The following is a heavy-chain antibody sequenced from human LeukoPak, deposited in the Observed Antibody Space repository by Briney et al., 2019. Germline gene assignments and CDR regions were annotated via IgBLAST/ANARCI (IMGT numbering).Heavy chain of an antibody. Sequence: ASVKVSCKASGYTFTGYYMHWVRQAPGQGLEWMGWINPNSGGTNYAQKFQGRGTMTRDTSISTAYMELSRLRSDDTAVYYCARVAAGARGYFDYWGQGTLVTVSS. CDR2: INPNSGGT. J-gene: IGHJ4*02. CDR3: ARVAAGARGYFDY. D-gene: IGHD6-13*01. V-gene: IGHV1-2*02. CDR1: GYTFTGYY.